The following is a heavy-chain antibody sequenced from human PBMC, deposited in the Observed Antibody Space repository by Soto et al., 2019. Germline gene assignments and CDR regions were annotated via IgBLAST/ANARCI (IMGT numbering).Heavy chain of an antibody. D-gene: IGHD6-13*01. Sequence: EVQLLESGGGLVQPGGSLRLSCAASGFTFSSYAMSWVRQAPGKGLEWVSAIRGSGGSTYYADSVKGRFTISRDNSKNPLYLQMNSLRAEDTAVYYCAKQYSSSFWAFDIWGQGTMVTVSS. J-gene: IGHJ3*02. CDR3: AKQYSSSFWAFDI. V-gene: IGHV3-23*01. CDR2: IRGSGGST. CDR1: GFTFSSYA.